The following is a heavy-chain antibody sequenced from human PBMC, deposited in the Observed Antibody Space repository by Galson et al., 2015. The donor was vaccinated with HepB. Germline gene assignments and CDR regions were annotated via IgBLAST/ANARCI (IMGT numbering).Heavy chain of an antibody. CDR2: IIPIFSTA. CDR3: ASEDSSGSQRLNDAFDI. CDR1: GGTFSSYA. J-gene: IGHJ3*02. D-gene: IGHD3-22*01. Sequence: SVKVSCKASGGTFSSYALSWVRQAPGQGLEWMGGIIPIFSTAKYAQKFRGRVTITADESTSTAYMEVTSLRSDDTAVYYCASEDSSGSQRLNDAFDIWGQGTMVTVSS. V-gene: IGHV1-69*13.